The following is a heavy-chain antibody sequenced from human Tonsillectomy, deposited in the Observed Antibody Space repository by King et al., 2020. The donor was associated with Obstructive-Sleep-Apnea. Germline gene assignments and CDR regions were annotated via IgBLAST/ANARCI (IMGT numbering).Heavy chain of an antibody. V-gene: IGHV4-38-2*02. D-gene: IGHD2-21*01. CDR2: IYYSGSL. CDR1: GYSINSGYY. Sequence: VQLQESGPGLVKPSETLSLICTVSGYSINSGYYWGWIRQPPGKGLEWIGSIYYSGSLNYNPSLKSRVTISVDTSKNQFSLKLNSVTAADTAVYYCARQAYGFNEVLSQRKIYHFDYWGQGTLVTVSS. CDR3: ARQAYGFNEVLSQRKIYHFDY. J-gene: IGHJ4*02.